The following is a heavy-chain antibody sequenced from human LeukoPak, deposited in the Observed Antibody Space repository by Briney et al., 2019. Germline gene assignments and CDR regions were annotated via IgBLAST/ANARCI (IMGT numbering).Heavy chain of an antibody. CDR3: ARQFRDSSGYYSYYFDY. Sequence: GESLKISCKGSGYSFTTYWIGWVRQMPGRGLEWMGIIYPGDSDTKYSPSFQGQVTISADKSISTAYLQWSSLKASDTAMYYCARQFRDSSGYYSYYFDYWGQGTLVTVSS. V-gene: IGHV5-51*01. J-gene: IGHJ4*02. D-gene: IGHD3-22*01. CDR1: GYSFTTYW. CDR2: IYPGDSDT.